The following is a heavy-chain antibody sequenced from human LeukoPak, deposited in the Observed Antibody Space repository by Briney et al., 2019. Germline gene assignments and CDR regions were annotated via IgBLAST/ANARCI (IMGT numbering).Heavy chain of an antibody. CDR1: GGSISSYY. J-gene: IGHJ4*02. Sequence: SETLSLTCTVSGGSISSYYWSWIRQPAGKGLEWIGRIYSSGSTDYNPSLKSRVTMSVDTSKNQFSLKLSSVTAADTAVYYCARGGGIAAAATFDYWGQGTLVTVSS. CDR3: ARGGGIAAAATFDY. D-gene: IGHD6-13*01. CDR2: IYSSGST. V-gene: IGHV4-4*07.